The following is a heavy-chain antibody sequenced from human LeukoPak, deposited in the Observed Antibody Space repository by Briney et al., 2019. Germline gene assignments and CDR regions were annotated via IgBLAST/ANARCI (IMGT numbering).Heavy chain of an antibody. CDR1: GGSISSSSYY. CDR2: IYYSGST. V-gene: IGHV4-39*01. D-gene: IGHD3-10*01. CDR3: ARQKINNRLLWFGELLRPFDY. Sequence: SETLSLTCTVSGGSISSSSYYWGWIRQPPGKGLEWIGSIYYSGSTYYNPSLKSRVTISVDTSKNQFSLKLSSVTAADTAVYYCARQKINNRLLWFGELLRPFDYWGQGTLVTVSS. J-gene: IGHJ4*02.